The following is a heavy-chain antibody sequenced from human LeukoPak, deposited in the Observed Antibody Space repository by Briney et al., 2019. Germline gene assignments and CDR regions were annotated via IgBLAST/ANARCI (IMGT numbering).Heavy chain of an antibody. CDR2: INHSGST. Sequence: SGTLSLTCAVYGGSFSGYYWSWIRQPPGKGLEWIGEINHSGSTNYNPSLKSRVTISVDTSKNQFSLKLSSVTAADTAVYYCARGQWLVDYWGQGTLVTVSS. CDR1: GGSFSGYY. J-gene: IGHJ4*02. D-gene: IGHD6-19*01. V-gene: IGHV4-34*01. CDR3: ARGQWLVDY.